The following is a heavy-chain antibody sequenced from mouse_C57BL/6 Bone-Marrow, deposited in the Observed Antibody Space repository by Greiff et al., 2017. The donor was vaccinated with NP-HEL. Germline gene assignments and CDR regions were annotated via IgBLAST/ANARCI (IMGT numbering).Heavy chain of an antibody. CDR3: ARDSSGEGGFAY. D-gene: IGHD3-2*02. J-gene: IGHJ3*01. CDR1: GYTFTSYT. Sequence: QVQLQQSGAELARPGASVKMSCKASGYTFTSYTMHWVKQRPGQGLEWIGYINPSSGYTKYNQKFKDKATLTADKSSSTAYMQLSSLTSEDSAVYYWARDSSGEGGFAYWGQGTLVTVSA. V-gene: IGHV1-4*01. CDR2: INPSSGYT.